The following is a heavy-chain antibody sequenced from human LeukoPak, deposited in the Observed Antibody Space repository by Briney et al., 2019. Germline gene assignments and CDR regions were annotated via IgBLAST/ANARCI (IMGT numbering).Heavy chain of an antibody. CDR2: IYYSGGT. V-gene: IGHV4-59*01. J-gene: IGHJ4*02. D-gene: IGHD3/OR15-3a*01. CDR1: AGSINDYY. Sequence: SETLSLTCTVSAGSINDYYWSWIRQPPGKGLEWIGYIYYSGGTHYNPSLKGRVSISVDTSKDQFSLRLSSVTAADTAVYYCARQTGSGLFILPGGQGTLVTVSS. CDR3: ARQTGSGLFILP.